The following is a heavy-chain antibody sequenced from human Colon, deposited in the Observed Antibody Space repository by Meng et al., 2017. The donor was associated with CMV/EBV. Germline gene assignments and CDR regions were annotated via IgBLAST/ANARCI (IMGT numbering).Heavy chain of an antibody. CDR2: IDNSAST. CDR3: VTSFHNTNAYHAVFDF. CDR1: GNSISSGTYF. J-gene: IGHJ4*02. D-gene: IGHD2-8*01. V-gene: IGHV4-30-4*08. Sequence: LQEPGQGLVKHSQTLSLKRTVSGNSISSGTYFWSWDRQTTVNGLEPIGYIDNSASTGYNPCLGSRLIILIDKSRNQFYLQMNSVKADDKGVYYCVTSFHNTNAYHAVFDFWGQGTLVTVSS.